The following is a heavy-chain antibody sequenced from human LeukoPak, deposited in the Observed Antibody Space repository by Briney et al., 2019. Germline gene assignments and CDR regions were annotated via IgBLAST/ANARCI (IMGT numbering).Heavy chain of an antibody. CDR1: GYTFTGYY. D-gene: IGHD2-15*01. Sequence: GASVKVSCKASGYTFTGYYMHWVRQAPGQGREWMGWINPNSGGTNYAQKFQGRVTMTRDTSISTAYMGLSRLRSDDTAVYYCARDRAVVVAAAILSYWGQGTLVTVSS. V-gene: IGHV1-2*02. CDR3: ARDRAVVVAAAILSY. J-gene: IGHJ4*02. CDR2: INPNSGGT.